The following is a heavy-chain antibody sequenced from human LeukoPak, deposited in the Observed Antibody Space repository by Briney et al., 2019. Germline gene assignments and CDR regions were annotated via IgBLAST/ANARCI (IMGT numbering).Heavy chain of an antibody. CDR3: ARHVGGYCSSTSCYSGLYYMDV. CDR1: GYSISSGYY. V-gene: IGHV4-38-2*01. Sequence: SETLSLTCAVSGYSISSGYYWGWIRQPPGKGLEWIGSIYHSGSTYYNPSLKSRVTISVDTSKNQFSLKLSSVTAADTAVYYCARHVGGYCSSTSCYSGLYYMDVWGKGTTVTVPS. J-gene: IGHJ6*03. CDR2: IYHSGST. D-gene: IGHD2-2*02.